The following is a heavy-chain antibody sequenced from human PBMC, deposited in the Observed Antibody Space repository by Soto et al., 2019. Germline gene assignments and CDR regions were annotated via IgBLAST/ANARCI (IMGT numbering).Heavy chain of an antibody. CDR1: GFTFSSYA. CDR2: ISGSGGST. D-gene: IGHD2-15*01. Sequence: EVQLLESGGGLVQPGGSLRLSCAASGFTFSSYAMSWVRQAPGKGLEWVSAISGSGGSTYYADSVKGRFTISRDNSKNTLDLQMNSLRAEDTAVYYCAKDLPFLDIVVVVAAPDAFDIWGQGTMVTVSS. V-gene: IGHV3-23*01. CDR3: AKDLPFLDIVVVVAAPDAFDI. J-gene: IGHJ3*02.